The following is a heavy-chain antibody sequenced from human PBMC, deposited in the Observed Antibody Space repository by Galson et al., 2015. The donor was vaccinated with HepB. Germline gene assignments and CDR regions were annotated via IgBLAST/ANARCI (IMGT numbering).Heavy chain of an antibody. D-gene: IGHD6-19*01. V-gene: IGHV3-30*19. CDR1: GFTFSSYG. CDR3: ARGRGIAVAWWVDY. Sequence: SLRLSCAASGFTFSSYGMHWVRQAPGKGLEWVAVIWYDGSNKYYADSVKGRFTISRDNSKNTLYLQMNSLRAEDTAVYYCARGRGIAVAWWVDYWGQGTLVTVSS. CDR2: IWYDGSNK. J-gene: IGHJ4*02.